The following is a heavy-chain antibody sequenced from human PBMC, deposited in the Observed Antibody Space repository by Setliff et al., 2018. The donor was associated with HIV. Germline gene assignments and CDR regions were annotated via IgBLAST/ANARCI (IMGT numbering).Heavy chain of an antibody. J-gene: IGHJ4*02. CDR2: IYTSGST. CDR1: GGSISSGSYY. Sequence: PSETLSLTCTVSGGSISSGSYYWSWIRQPAGKGLEWIGHIYTSGSTYYNPSLKSRLTISVDTSTNKFSLKLSSVTAADTAVYYCARLRGLNLEPFDYWGQGTLVTVSS. CDR3: ARLRGLNLEPFDY. V-gene: IGHV4-61*09. D-gene: IGHD1-1*01.